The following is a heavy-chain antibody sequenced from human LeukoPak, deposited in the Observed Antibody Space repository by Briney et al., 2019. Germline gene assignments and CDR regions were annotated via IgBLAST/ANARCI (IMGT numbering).Heavy chain of an antibody. J-gene: IGHJ4*02. CDR2: ISYDGSNK. D-gene: IGHD2-2*01. V-gene: IGHV3-30*04. Sequence: GGSLRLSCAASGFTFSSYAMHWVRQAPGKGLEWVAVISYDGSNKYYADSVKGRFTISRDNSKNTLYLQMNSLRAEDTAVYYCARDRTYQLPWGGFFDYWGQGTLVTVSS. CDR3: ARDRTYQLPWGGFFDY. CDR1: GFTFSSYA.